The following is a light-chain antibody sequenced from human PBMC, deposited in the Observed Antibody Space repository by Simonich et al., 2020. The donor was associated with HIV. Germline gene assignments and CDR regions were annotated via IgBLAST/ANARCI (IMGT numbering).Light chain of an antibody. V-gene: IGKV3-11*01. CDR2: DAS. Sequence: EIVLTQSPATLSLSPGERATLPCRASQSVSNYLAWYQQKPGQAPRLLIYDASNRATGIPARFSGSGSGTDFTLTISSLEPEDFAVYYCQHRSNWPPLTFGGGTRVEIK. J-gene: IGKJ4*01. CDR1: QSVSNY. CDR3: QHRSNWPPLT.